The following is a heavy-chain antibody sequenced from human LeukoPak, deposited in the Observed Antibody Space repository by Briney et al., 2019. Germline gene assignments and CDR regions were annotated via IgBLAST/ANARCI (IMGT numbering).Heavy chain of an antibody. J-gene: IGHJ6*02. D-gene: IGHD6-19*01. CDR2: ISAYNGNT. CDR1: GYTFTSYG. V-gene: IGHV1-18*01. CDR3: AREGWYSSGWYYYYYGMDV. Sequence: ASVKVSCTASGYTFTSYGISWVRQAPGQGLEWMGWISAYNGNTNYAQKLQDRVTMTTDTSTSTAYMELRSLRSDDTAVYYCAREGWYSSGWYYYYYGMDVWGQGTTVTVSS.